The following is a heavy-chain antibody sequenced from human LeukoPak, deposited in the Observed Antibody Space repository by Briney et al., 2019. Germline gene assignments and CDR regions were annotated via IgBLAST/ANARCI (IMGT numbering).Heavy chain of an antibody. CDR3: ARAFRGIFGVFEAFDI. Sequence: SDTLSLTCTVSGGSISSYYWSWIRQPAGKGLEWIGRIYTSGSTNYNPSLKSRVTMSVDTSKNQFSLKLSSVTAADTAVYYCARAFRGIFGVFEAFDIWGQGTMVTVSS. CDR2: IYTSGST. V-gene: IGHV4-4*07. D-gene: IGHD3-3*01. J-gene: IGHJ3*02. CDR1: GGSISSYY.